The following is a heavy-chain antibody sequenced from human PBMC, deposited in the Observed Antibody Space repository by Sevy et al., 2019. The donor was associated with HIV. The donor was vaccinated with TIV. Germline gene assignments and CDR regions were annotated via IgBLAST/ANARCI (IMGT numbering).Heavy chain of an antibody. CDR3: ARSRSGYFDSSGYYIN. J-gene: IGHJ4*02. CDR2: IFPGDSET. CDR1: GYSFTSHW. Sequence: GESLKISCKGHGYSFTSHWIVWVRQMPGKGLDWMGIIFPGDSETRYSPSFQGEVTISADKSISTAFLQWSSLKASDTAIYYCARSRSGYFDSSGYYINWGQRTLVTVSS. V-gene: IGHV5-51*01. D-gene: IGHD3-22*01.